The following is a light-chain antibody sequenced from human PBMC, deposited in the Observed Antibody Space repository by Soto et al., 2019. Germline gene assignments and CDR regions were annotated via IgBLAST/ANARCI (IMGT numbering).Light chain of an antibody. CDR3: SSFGGSNNVV. Sequence: QSALTQPPSASGSPGQSVTISCIGTSSDVGAYTYVSWYQQHPGKAPKLMIYEVNKRPSGVPDRFSGSKSGNTASLTISGLHAEDEADYYCSSFGGSNNVVFGAGTKVTVL. J-gene: IGLJ2*01. V-gene: IGLV2-8*01. CDR2: EVN. CDR1: SSDVGAYTY.